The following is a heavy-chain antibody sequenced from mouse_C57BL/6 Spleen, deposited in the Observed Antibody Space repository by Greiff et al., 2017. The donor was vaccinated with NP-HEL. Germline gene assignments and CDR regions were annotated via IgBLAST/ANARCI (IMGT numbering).Heavy chain of an antibody. CDR1: GYAFSSSW. J-gene: IGHJ3*01. CDR2: IYPGDGDT. CDR3: ARDYYDSSRFAY. D-gene: IGHD2-4*01. Sequence: VQLQQSGPELVKPGASVKISCKASGYAFSSSWMNWVKQRPGKGLEWIGRIYPGDGDTNYNGKFKGKATLTADKSSSTAYMQLSSLTSEDSAVYFCARDYYDSSRFAYWGQGTLVTVSA. V-gene: IGHV1-82*01.